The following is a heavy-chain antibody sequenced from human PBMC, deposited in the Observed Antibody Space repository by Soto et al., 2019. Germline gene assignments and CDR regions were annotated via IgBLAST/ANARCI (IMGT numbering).Heavy chain of an antibody. CDR3: ERVASDYINSVDN. CDR2: FGGSGGNR. J-gene: IGHJ4*02. V-gene: IGHV3-23*01. D-gene: IGHD4-4*01. CDR1: GFTFNAYS. Sequence: EVQLLESGGGLVQPWGSLRLSCEASGFTFNAYSMIWVRQAPGKGLEWVSEFGGSGGNRYYADSVRGRFTISRDNSKDTVDLQMKSLRVEYTAVYYFERVASDYINSVDNWGQGILVTISS.